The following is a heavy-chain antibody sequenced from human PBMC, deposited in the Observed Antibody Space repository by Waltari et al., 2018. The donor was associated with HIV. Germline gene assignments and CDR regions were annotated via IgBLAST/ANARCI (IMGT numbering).Heavy chain of an antibody. J-gene: IGHJ4*02. CDR2: IYHSGST. CDR3: AKSPVHYYDSILTYRRDKRWMIDY. Sequence: QVQLQESGPGLVKPSGTLSLTCAVSGGSISSSNWWSWVRQPPGKGLEWIGEIYHSGSTNYNPSLKSRVTISVDKSKNQFSLKLSSVTAADTAVYYCAKSPVHYYDSILTYRRDKRWMIDYWGQGTLVTVSS. CDR1: GGSISSSNW. V-gene: IGHV4-4*02. D-gene: IGHD3-22*01.